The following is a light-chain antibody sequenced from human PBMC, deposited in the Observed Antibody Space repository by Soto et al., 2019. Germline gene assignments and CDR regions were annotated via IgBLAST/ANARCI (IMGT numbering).Light chain of an antibody. J-gene: IGKJ5*01. Sequence: EIVLTQSPATLSVSPGERATLSCRASQSVSSNLAWYQQKPGQAPRLLISGASSRATGIPARFSGSGSGTDFTLTISRLEPEDFAVYYCQQYGTSPPITFGQGTRLEIK. V-gene: IGKV3-20*01. CDR1: QSVSSN. CDR2: GAS. CDR3: QQYGTSPPIT.